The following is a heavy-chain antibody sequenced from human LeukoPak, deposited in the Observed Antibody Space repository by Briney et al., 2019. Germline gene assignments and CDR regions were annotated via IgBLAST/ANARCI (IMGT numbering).Heavy chain of an antibody. CDR1: EYTFTDYY. CDR2: INPNSGDT. Sequence: ASVKVSCKASEYTFTDYYMHWVRQAPGPGLEWMGWINPNSGDTNYAQKFQGRVTMTRDPSISTAYMALTRLRSDDTAVYYCARDAWLVGTTNLYYFDYWGQGTLVTVSS. J-gene: IGHJ4*02. D-gene: IGHD1-26*01. CDR3: ARDAWLVGTTNLYYFDY. V-gene: IGHV1-2*02.